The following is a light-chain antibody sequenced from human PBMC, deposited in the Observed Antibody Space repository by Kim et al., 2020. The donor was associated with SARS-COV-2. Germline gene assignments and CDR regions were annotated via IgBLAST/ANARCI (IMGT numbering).Light chain of an antibody. CDR3: NSRDSSGNHWV. CDR1: SLRSYY. CDR2: GKN. J-gene: IGLJ3*02. Sequence: SSELTQDPAVSVALGQTVRITCPGDSLRSYYASWYQQKPGQAPVLVIYGKNNRPSGLPDRFSGSSSGNTASLTITGDKAEDEADYYCNSRDSSGNHWVFG. V-gene: IGLV3-19*01.